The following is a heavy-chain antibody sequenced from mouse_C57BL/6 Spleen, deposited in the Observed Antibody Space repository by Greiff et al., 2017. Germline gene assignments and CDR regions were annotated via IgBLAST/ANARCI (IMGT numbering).Heavy chain of an antibody. CDR1: GFTFTDYG. CDR2: ISSGSSTI. J-gene: IGHJ2*01. CDR3: ARINYFDY. Sequence: EVNVVESGGGLVKPGGSLKLSCAASGFTFTDYGMHWVRQAPEKGLEWVAYISSGSSTIYYADTVKGRFTISRDNAKNSLFMQMTSLRSEDTAMYYCARINYFDYWGQGTTLTVSS. V-gene: IGHV5-17*01.